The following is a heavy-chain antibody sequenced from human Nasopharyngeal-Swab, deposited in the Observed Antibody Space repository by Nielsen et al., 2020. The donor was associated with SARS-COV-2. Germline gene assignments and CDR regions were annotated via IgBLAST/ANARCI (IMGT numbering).Heavy chain of an antibody. Sequence: SETLSLTCAVYGGSFSGYYWSWIRQPPGKGLEWIGEINNSGSTNYNPSLKSRVTISVDTSKNQFSLKPSSVTAADTAVYYCARGPGGYDSFDYWGQGTLVTVSS. D-gene: IGHD5-12*01. CDR3: ARGPGGYDSFDY. CDR2: INNSGST. CDR1: GGSFSGYY. J-gene: IGHJ4*02. V-gene: IGHV4-34*01.